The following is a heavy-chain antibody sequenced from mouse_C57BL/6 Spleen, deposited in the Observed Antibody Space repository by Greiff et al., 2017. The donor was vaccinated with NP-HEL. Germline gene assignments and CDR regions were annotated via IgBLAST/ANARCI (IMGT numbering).Heavy chain of an antibody. V-gene: IGHV5-9-1*02. CDR1: GFTFSSYA. J-gene: IGHJ3*01. CDR2: ISSGGDYI. CDR3: TRVGGTALTFAY. D-gene: IGHD1-2*01. Sequence: DVHLVESGEGLVKPGGSLKLSCAASGFTFSSYAMSWVRQTPEKRLEWVAYISSGGDYIYYADTVKGRFTISRDNARNTLYLQLSSLKSEDTAMYYCTRVGGTALTFAYWGQGTLVTVSA.